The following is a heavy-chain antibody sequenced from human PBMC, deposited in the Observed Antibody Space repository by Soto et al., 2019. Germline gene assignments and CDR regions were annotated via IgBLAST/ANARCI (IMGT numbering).Heavy chain of an antibody. Sequence: SLTCAVSGGSISSGGYSWSWIRQPPGKGLEWIGYIYHSGSTYYNPSLKSRVTISVDRSKNQFSLKLSSVTAADTAAYYCARVDFWSGTNWFDPWGQGTLVTVSS. D-gene: IGHD3-3*01. CDR2: IYHSGST. V-gene: IGHV4-30-2*01. CDR1: GGSISSGGYS. CDR3: ARVDFWSGTNWFDP. J-gene: IGHJ5*02.